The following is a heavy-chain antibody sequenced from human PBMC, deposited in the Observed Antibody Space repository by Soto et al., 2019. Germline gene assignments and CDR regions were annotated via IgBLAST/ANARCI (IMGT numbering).Heavy chain of an antibody. Sequence: QVQLVQSGAEVKKPGATGKVSCRTPGNPFPSYGLTWVRQAPGQGLEWMAWLRAYNGNTTYAQKLQGRVTMTTDTSTNTAYMELRSLRSDATAIYYCARDDYGDFGRPGYWGQGTLVTVSS. CDR2: LRAYNGNT. CDR3: ARDDYGDFGRPGY. V-gene: IGHV1-18*01. J-gene: IGHJ4*02. D-gene: IGHD4-17*01. CDR1: GNPFPSYG.